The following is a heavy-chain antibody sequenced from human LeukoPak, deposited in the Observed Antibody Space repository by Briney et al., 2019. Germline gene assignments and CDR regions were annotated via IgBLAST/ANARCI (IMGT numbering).Heavy chain of an antibody. D-gene: IGHD6-19*01. CDR1: GYTFTSYG. CDR3: ARDRGDGIAVAGYFDY. Sequence: ASVTVSCKASGYTFTSYGISWVRQAPGQGLEWMGWISAYNGNTNYAQKLQGRVTMTTDTSTSTAYMELRSLRSDDTAVYYCARDRGDGIAVAGYFDYWGQGTLVTVSS. V-gene: IGHV1-18*01. CDR2: ISAYNGNT. J-gene: IGHJ4*02.